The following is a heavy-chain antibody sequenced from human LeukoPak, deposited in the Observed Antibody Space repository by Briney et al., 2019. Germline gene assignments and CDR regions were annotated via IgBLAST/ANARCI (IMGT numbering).Heavy chain of an antibody. CDR1: GFTFSSYA. CDR3: ARDPSEVYYYDSSGYPDY. CDR2: TSYDGSNK. D-gene: IGHD3-22*01. Sequence: GGSLRLSCSASGFTFSSYAMHWVRQAPGKGLEWVAVTSYDGSNKYYADSVKGRFTISRDNSKNTLYLQMNSLRAEDTAVYYCARDPSEVYYYDSSGYPDYWGQGTLVTVSS. J-gene: IGHJ4*02. V-gene: IGHV3-30-3*01.